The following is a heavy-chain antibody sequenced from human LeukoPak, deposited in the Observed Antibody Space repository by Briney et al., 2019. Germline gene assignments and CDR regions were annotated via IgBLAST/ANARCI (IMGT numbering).Heavy chain of an antibody. CDR1: GFTFSSYA. V-gene: IGHV3-23*01. D-gene: IGHD3-3*02. Sequence: GGSLRLSCTASGFTFSSYAMNWVRQAPGKGLEWVSGIGAGGTFTYYADSVKGRFTIFRDNSRNTLYLQMDSLKAEDTAKYYCAKNFLHSWSAFDYWGQGALVTVSS. CDR3: AKNFLHSWSAFDY. CDR2: IGAGGTFT. J-gene: IGHJ4*02.